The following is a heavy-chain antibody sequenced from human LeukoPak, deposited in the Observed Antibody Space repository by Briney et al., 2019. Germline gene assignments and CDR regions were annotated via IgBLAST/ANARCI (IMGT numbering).Heavy chain of an antibody. J-gene: IGHJ4*02. V-gene: IGHV1-2*06. CDR2: INPNSGGT. D-gene: IGHD1-26*01. Sequence: ASVKVSCXASGYTFTAYYVHWVRQAHGQGLEWMGRINPNSGGTNYVQKFQGRVTMTRDTSISTAYMDLSSLRSDDTAVYYCARDATSEWELLNWGQGTLVTVSS. CDR3: ARDATSEWELLN. CDR1: GYTFTAYY.